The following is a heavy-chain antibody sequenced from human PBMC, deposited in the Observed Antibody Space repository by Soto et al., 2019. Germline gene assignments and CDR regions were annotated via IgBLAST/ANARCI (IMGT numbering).Heavy chain of an antibody. J-gene: IGHJ2*01. D-gene: IGHD6-19*01. CDR2: INAGNGNT. Sequence: ASVKVSCKASGYTFTNYAIHWVRQAPGQRLEWMGWINAGNGNTKYSQKFQGRVTITRDTSASTAYMELSSLRSEDTAMYFCARSGYSSGWYHWYFDFWGRGTLVTVSS. V-gene: IGHV1-3*01. CDR1: GYTFTNYA. CDR3: ARSGYSSGWYHWYFDF.